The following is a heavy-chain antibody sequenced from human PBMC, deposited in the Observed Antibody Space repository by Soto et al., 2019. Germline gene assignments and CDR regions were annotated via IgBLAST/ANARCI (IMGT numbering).Heavy chain of an antibody. J-gene: IGHJ4*02. V-gene: IGHV1-3*01. CDR2: INAGNGNT. CDR3: AKSVYNWNDGFFDY. Sequence: ASVKVSCKASGYTFTSYAMHWVRQAPGQRLEWMGWINAGNGNTKYSQKFQGRVTITRDTSASTAYMELNSLRAEDTAVYYCAKSVYNWNDGFFDYWGQGTLVTVSS. D-gene: IGHD1-1*01. CDR1: GYTFTSYA.